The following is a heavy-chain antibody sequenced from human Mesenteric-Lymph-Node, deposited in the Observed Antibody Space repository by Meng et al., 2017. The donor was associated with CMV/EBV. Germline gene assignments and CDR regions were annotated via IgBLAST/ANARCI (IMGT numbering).Heavy chain of an antibody. D-gene: IGHD3-22*01. CDR1: GGSFTTHY. CDR3: ARRRGYDSGGSYYVYFDN. J-gene: IGHJ4*02. Sequence: SETLSLTCAVYGGSFTTHYWTWIRQSPGKGLDWIGEINYGGNTDYNPSLQSRVIISTDASKNQFSLKVNSLTAADTAVYYCARRRGYDSGGSYYVYFDNWGQGTLVTVSS. V-gene: IGHV4-34*01. CDR2: INYGGNT.